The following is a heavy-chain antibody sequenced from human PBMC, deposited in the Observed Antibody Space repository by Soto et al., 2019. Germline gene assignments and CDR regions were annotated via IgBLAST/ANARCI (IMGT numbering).Heavy chain of an antibody. CDR3: ASAGGYEPYYYYGMDV. CDR2: INHSGST. J-gene: IGHJ6*02. D-gene: IGHD5-12*01. V-gene: IGHV4-30-4*01. CDR1: GGSISSGDYY. Sequence: PSETLSLTCTVSGGSISSGDYYWSWIRQPPGKGLEWIGEINHSGSTNYNPSLKSRVTISVDTSKNQFSLKLSSVTAADTAVYYCASAGGYEPYYYYGMDVWGQGTTVTVSS.